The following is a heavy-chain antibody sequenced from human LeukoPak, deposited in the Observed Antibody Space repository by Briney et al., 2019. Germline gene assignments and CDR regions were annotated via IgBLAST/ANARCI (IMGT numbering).Heavy chain of an antibody. J-gene: IGHJ4*02. CDR1: GFTFSSYA. CDR3: ARDDDYGDYVVDY. CDR2: ISYDGSKK. Sequence: PGRSLRLSCAASGFTFSSYAMHWVRQAPGKGQEWVAVISYDGSKKYYADSVKGRFTISRDNSKNTLYLQMNSLRAEDTAVYYCARDDDYGDYVVDYWGQGTLVTVSS. D-gene: IGHD4-17*01. V-gene: IGHV3-30*04.